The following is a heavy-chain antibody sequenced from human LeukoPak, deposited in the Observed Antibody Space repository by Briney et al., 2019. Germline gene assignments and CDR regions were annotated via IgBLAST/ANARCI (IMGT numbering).Heavy chain of an antibody. Sequence: SVKASCKASGGTFGSYAISWVRQAPGQGLEWMGGIIPIFGTANYAQKFQGRVTITADESTSTAYMELSSLRSEDTAVYYCARARGRYCTNGVCYWPYFDYWGQGTLVTVSS. D-gene: IGHD2-8*01. CDR2: IIPIFGTA. CDR1: GGTFGSYA. CDR3: ARARGRYCTNGVCYWPYFDY. J-gene: IGHJ4*02. V-gene: IGHV1-69*13.